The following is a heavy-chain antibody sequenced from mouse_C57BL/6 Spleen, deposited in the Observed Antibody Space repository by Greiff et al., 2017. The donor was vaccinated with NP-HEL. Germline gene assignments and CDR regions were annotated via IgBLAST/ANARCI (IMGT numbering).Heavy chain of an antibody. V-gene: IGHV1-39*01. J-gene: IGHJ1*03. Sequence: VQLKESGPELVKPGASVKISCKASGYSFTDYNMNWVKQSNGKSLEWIGVINPNYGTTSYNQKFKGKATLTVDQSSSTAYMQLNSLTSEDSAVYYRSRSRGPGYFDVWGTGTTVTVSS. CDR3: SRSRGPGYFDV. CDR2: INPNYGTT. CDR1: GYSFTDYN.